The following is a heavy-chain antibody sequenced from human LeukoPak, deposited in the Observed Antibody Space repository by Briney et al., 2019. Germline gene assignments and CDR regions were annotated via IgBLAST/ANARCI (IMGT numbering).Heavy chain of an antibody. Sequence: IPGGSLRLSCAASGFRFSDYYMTWIRQAPGKGLEWVPYISNTGSTMYYADSVKGRFTISRDNAKNSLYLQMNSLRAEDTAVYYCARVYRSGGSIDYWGQGTLVTVSS. CDR2: ISNTGSTM. CDR3: ARVYRSGGSIDY. J-gene: IGHJ4*02. D-gene: IGHD2-15*01. V-gene: IGHV3-11*04. CDR1: GFRFSDYY.